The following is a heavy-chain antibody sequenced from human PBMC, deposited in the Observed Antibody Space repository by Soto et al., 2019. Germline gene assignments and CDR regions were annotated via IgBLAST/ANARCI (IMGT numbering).Heavy chain of an antibody. CDR1: GGSISSYY. V-gene: IGHV4-59*08. J-gene: IGHJ5*02. CDR2: IYYSGST. Sequence: SETLSLTCTVSGGSISSYYWSWIRQPPGKGLEWIGYIYYSGSTNYNPSLKSRVTISVDTSKNQFSLKLSSVTAADTAVYYCARRTWGSYCSNWFDPWGQGTLVTVSS. CDR3: ARRTWGSYCSNWFDP. D-gene: IGHD3-16*02.